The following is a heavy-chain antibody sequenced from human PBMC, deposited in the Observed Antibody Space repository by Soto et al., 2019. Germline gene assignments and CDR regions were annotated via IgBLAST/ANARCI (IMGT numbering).Heavy chain of an antibody. D-gene: IGHD2-2*01. CDR2: INPNSGGT. J-gene: IGHJ4*02. V-gene: IGHV1-2*02. CDR3: ARVWGSNVVVVQAALGPGY. CDR1: GYTFTGYY. Sequence: ASVKVSCKASGYTFTGYYMHWVRQAPGQGLEWMGWINPNSGGTNYAQKFQGRVTMTRDTSISTAYMELSRLRSDDTAVYYCARVWGSNVVVVQAALGPGYWGQGTLVTVSS.